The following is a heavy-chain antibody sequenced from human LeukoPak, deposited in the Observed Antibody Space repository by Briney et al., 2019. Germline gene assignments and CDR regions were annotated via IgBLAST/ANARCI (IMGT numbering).Heavy chain of an antibody. V-gene: IGHV4-61*08. CDR3: ARYQRGRFDI. J-gene: IGHJ3*02. D-gene: IGHD1-26*01. Sequence: SQTLSLTCTVSGGSISSGGYYWSWIRQPPGKGLEWIGYIYYSGSTNYNPSLKSRVTISVDTSKNQFSLKLSSVTAADTAVYYCARYQRGRFDIWGQGTMVTVSS. CDR1: GGSISSGGYY. CDR2: IYYSGST.